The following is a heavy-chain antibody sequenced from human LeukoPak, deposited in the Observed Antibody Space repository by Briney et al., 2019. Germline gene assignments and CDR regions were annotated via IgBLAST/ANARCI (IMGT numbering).Heavy chain of an antibody. Sequence: AGGSLRLSCAASGFTFSLYWMSWVRHAPGKGLEWVADIKEDGSEKYYVDSVKGRFTISRDNAKNSLFLQMNSLRAEDTAVYYCARDYYGSGDYWGQGTLVTVSS. D-gene: IGHD3-10*01. V-gene: IGHV3-7*04. J-gene: IGHJ4*02. CDR3: ARDYYGSGDY. CDR1: GFTFSLYW. CDR2: IKEDGSEK.